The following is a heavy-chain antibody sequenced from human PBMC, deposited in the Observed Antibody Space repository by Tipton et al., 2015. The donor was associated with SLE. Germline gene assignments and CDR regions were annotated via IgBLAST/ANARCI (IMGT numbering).Heavy chain of an antibody. Sequence: LRLSCAVYGGSFSGYYWGWIRQPPGKGLEWIGEINHSGSTNYNPSLKSRVTISVDTSKNQFSLKLSSVTAADTAVYYCARGAPITMAPDAFDIWGQGTMVTVSS. V-gene: IGHV4-34*01. J-gene: IGHJ3*02. CDR2: INHSGST. D-gene: IGHD3-10*01. CDR3: ARGAPITMAPDAFDI. CDR1: GGSFSGYY.